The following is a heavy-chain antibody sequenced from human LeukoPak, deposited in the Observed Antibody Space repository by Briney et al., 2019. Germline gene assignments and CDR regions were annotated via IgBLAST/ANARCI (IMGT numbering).Heavy chain of an antibody. V-gene: IGHV5-51*01. D-gene: IGHD3-16*01. CDR3: ARVLADYVWGNYAPYYFDY. CDR1: GYNFTSYW. Sequence: GESLKISCKGSGYNFTSYWIGWVRQMPGKGLEWMGIIYPGDSDTRYSPSFQGQVTISADKSVSTAYLQWSSLKASDTAMYYCARVLADYVWGNYAPYYFDYWGQGTLVIVSS. CDR2: IYPGDSDT. J-gene: IGHJ4*02.